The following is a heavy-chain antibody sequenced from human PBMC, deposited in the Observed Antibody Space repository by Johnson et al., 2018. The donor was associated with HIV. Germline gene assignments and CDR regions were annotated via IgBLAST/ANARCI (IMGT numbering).Heavy chain of an antibody. D-gene: IGHD6-13*01. CDR1: GFTFDEYD. J-gene: IGHJ3*02. CDR3: ARSGGYPNAFDI. Sequence: VQLVESGGDVARPGGSLRLSCEASGFTFDEYDMSWVRQAPGKGLEWVSSINWNRGTPGSADSVKGRFTISRDNAKNSLYLQMNSLRVEDTAVYYCARSGGYPNAFDIWGQGTMVTVSS. V-gene: IGHV3-20*04. CDR2: INWNRGTP.